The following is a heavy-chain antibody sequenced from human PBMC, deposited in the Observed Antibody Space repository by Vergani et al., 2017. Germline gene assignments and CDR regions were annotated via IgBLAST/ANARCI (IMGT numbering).Heavy chain of an antibody. V-gene: IGHV5-51*01. CDR3: ARQEYGSGSYFAFDI. Sequence: EVQMVQSGAEVKKPGESLKISCKGSGYSFTTYWIAWVRQMPGKGLEWMGIIYPGDSDTRYSPSFQGQVTISADKSINTASLQWSSLKASDTAMYYCARQEYGSGSYFAFDIWGQGTMVTVSS. J-gene: IGHJ3*02. D-gene: IGHD3-10*01. CDR1: GYSFTTYW. CDR2: IYPGDSDT.